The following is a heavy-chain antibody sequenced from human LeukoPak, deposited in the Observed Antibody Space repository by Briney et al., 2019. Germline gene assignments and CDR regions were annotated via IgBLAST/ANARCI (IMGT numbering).Heavy chain of an antibody. D-gene: IGHD3-22*01. CDR3: ARSRSGYYSYYFDY. CDR2: IIPIFGTA. V-gene: IGHV1-69*05. J-gene: IGHJ4*02. CDR1: GGTFSSYA. Sequence: ASVKVSCKASGGTFSSYAISWVRQAPGQGLEWMGGIIPIFGTANYAQKFQGRVTITTDESTSTAYMELSSLRSEDTAVYYCARSRSGYYSYYFDYWGQGTLVTVSS.